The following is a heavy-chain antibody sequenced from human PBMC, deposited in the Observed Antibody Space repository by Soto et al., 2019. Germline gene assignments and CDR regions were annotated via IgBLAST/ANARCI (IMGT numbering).Heavy chain of an antibody. CDR1: GFTFSTYG. V-gene: IGHV3-30*18. CDR2: ISYDGSNK. Sequence: QVQLVESGGGVVERGRSLRLSCAASGFTFSTYGMHWVRQAPGKGLEWVAVISYDGSNKYYADSVKGRFTISRDNSKNTLYLQMSSLRAEATAVYYCAKGFSYSVIDYWGQGTLVTVSS. D-gene: IGHD5-18*01. CDR3: AKGFSYSVIDY. J-gene: IGHJ4*02.